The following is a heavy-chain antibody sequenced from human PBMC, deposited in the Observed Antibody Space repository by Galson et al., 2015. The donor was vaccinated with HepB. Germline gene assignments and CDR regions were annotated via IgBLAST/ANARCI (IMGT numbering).Heavy chain of an antibody. CDR2: FRSKAYGGTT. D-gene: IGHD2-15*01. Sequence: SLRLSCAASGFTFGDYAMSWFRQAPGKGLEWVGFFRSKAYGGTTEYAASVKGRFTISRDDSKSIAYLQMNSLKTEDTAVYYCTRGDCSGGSCYSGDYYYGMDVWGQGTTVTVSS. CDR1: GFTFGDYA. V-gene: IGHV3-49*03. CDR3: TRGDCSGGSCYSGDYYYGMDV. J-gene: IGHJ6*02.